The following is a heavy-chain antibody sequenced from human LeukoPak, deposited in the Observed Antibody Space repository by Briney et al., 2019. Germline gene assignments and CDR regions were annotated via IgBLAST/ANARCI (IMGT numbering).Heavy chain of an antibody. J-gene: IGHJ4*02. CDR3: ARGGWELPYYFDY. Sequence: GASVKVSCKASGGTFSSYAISWVRQAPGQGLEWMGRIIPILGIANYAQKFQGRVTITADKSTSTAYMELSSLRSDDTAVYYCARGGWELPYYFDYWGQGTLVTVSS. CDR2: IIPILGIA. V-gene: IGHV1-69*04. D-gene: IGHD1-26*01. CDR1: GGTFSSYA.